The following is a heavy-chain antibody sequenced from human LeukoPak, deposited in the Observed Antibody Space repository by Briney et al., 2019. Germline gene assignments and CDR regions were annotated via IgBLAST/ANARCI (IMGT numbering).Heavy chain of an antibody. D-gene: IGHD3-22*01. CDR3: SRQNDPYDSGGYYYAY. CDR2: ISSSSSYI. J-gene: IGHJ4*02. Sequence: AGGSLRLSCAASGFTVSSYCMNWVRQAPGKGLEWVSSISSSSSYIYYAASVKGRSTTSRDNTKNSLCLQMNSQRAAETAVYYCSRQNDPYDSGGYYYAYWGQGTLDTVSS. CDR1: GFTVSSYC. V-gene: IGHV3-21*01.